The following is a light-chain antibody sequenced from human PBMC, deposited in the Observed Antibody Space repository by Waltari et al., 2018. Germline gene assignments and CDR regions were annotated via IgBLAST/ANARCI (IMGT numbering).Light chain of an antibody. CDR1: RSDVGGYKF. Sequence: QSALTQPASVSGSPGPSITISCTGTRSDVGGYKFVSWYQQHPGKAPKFLIFDVDRRPSGISNRFSGSKSGNTASLTISGLQPEDEADYYCVSYTTTGTRVFGGGTKLTVL. CDR3: VSYTTTGTRV. CDR2: DVD. V-gene: IGLV2-14*03. J-gene: IGLJ3*02.